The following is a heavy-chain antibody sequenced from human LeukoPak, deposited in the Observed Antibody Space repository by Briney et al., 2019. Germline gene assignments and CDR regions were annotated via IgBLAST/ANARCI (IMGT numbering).Heavy chain of an antibody. Sequence: PGGSLRLSCAASGFTFSRYWMSWVRQAPGKGLQWVANIKHDGSEKYYVDSVMGRFTISRDNAKNSLYLQMNSLRAEDTALYYCAKAHFGWYADFDYWGQGTLVTVSS. CDR2: IKHDGSEK. V-gene: IGHV3-7*03. J-gene: IGHJ4*02. CDR1: GFTFSRYW. CDR3: AKAHFGWYADFDY. D-gene: IGHD6-19*01.